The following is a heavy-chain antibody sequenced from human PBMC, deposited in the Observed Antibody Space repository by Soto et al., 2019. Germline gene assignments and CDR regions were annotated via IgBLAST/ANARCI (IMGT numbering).Heavy chain of an antibody. CDR2: VKTDGSAT. CDR3: TRGLYGDYVGNDL. Sequence: QPGGSLRLSCAASGFTFSRYYMHWVRQAPGKGLVWVSRVKTDGSATDYADSVKGRFTISRDNAKNTLYLQMNSLRAEDTAVYYCTRGLYGDYVGNDLWGQGA. CDR1: GFTFSRYY. D-gene: IGHD4-17*01. V-gene: IGHV3-74*01. J-gene: IGHJ5*02.